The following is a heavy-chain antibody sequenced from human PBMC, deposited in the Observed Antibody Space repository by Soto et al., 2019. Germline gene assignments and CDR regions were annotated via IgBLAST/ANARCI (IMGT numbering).Heavy chain of an antibody. CDR2: IWYDGSNK. D-gene: IGHD3-22*01. J-gene: IGHJ4*02. Sequence: GSLRLSCAASGFTFSIYGMHWVRQAPGKGLEWVAVIWYDGSNKYYADSVKGRFTISRDNSKNTLYLQMNSLRAEDTAVYYCARDSGYLSYFDYWGLGTLVTVSS. V-gene: IGHV3-33*01. CDR1: GFTFSIYG. CDR3: ARDSGYLSYFDY.